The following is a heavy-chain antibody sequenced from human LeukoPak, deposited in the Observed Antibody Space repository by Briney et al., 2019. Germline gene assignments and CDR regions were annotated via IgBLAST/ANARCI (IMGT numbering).Heavy chain of an antibody. D-gene: IGHD3-22*01. Sequence: GGSLRLSCAASGFAFSSYWMSWLRQAPGKGLEWVANIKEDGSEKYYVDSVKGRFTISRDNAKNTLYLQMNSLRAEDTAVYYCAREDSSGYNIPYWGQGTLVTVSS. V-gene: IGHV3-7*01. J-gene: IGHJ4*02. CDR1: GFAFSSYW. CDR3: AREDSSGYNIPY. CDR2: IKEDGSEK.